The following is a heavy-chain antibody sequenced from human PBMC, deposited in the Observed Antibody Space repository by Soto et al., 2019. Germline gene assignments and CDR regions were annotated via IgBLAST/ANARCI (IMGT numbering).Heavy chain of an antibody. CDR1: GFTFSSYA. CDR3: ARAYYDFWSGYYAPFDY. CDR2: ISYDGSNK. V-gene: IGHV3-30-3*01. D-gene: IGHD3-3*01. Sequence: PGGSLRLSCAASGFTFSSYAMHWVRQAPGKGLEWVAVISYDGSNKYYADSVKGRFTISRDNSKNTLYLQMNSLRAEDTAVYYCARAYYDFWSGYYAPFDYWGQGTLVTVSS. J-gene: IGHJ4*02.